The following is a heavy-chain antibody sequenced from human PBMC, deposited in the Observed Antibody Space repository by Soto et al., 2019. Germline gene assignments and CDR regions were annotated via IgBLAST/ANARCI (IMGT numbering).Heavy chain of an antibody. CDR1: GFTFRSYP. J-gene: IGHJ4*02. Sequence: GGSLRLSCAASGFTFRSYPMHWVRQAPGKGLEWVAIVSYDGITKYADSVKGRFTISRDNSNNTLFLQMNSLRTEDTAVYYCTKEGLFWSGSFDSWGQGTLVTVSS. V-gene: IGHV3-30-3*02. D-gene: IGHD3-3*01. CDR3: TKEGLFWSGSFDS. CDR2: VSYDGITK.